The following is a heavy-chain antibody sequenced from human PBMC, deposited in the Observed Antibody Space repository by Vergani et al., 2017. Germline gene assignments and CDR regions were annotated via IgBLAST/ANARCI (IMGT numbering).Heavy chain of an antibody. D-gene: IGHD3-22*01. J-gene: IGHJ3*02. V-gene: IGHV4-61*10. CDR1: GGSVSSGSYY. CDR3: ARVKWLLEGFRALDI. CDR2: IYYSGST. Sequence: QVQLQESGPGLVKPSETLSLTCTVSGGSVSSGSYYWSWIRQPAGKGLEWIGYIYYSGSTNYNPSLKSRVTISVDTSKNQFSLKLSSVTAAATAVYYCARVKWLLEGFRALDIWGQGTMVTVSS.